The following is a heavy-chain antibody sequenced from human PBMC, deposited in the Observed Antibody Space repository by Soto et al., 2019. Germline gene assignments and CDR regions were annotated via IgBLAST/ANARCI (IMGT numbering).Heavy chain of an antibody. CDR3: ATSTGNFLWGY. J-gene: IGHJ4*02. V-gene: IGHV3-53*01. D-gene: IGHD1-7*01. CDR1: AFTISGTY. Sequence: EVQLAESGGGLTQPGGSLRLSCAASAFTISGTYMNWVRQAPGKGLEWVSAIYPDGRTFYADSVKGRFTISRDDSKNTLYLQLSSLRAGDTAIYYCATSTGNFLWGYWGQGTLVTVSS. CDR2: IYPDGRT.